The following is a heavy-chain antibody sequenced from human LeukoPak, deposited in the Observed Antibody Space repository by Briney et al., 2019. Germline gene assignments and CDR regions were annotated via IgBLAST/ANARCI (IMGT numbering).Heavy chain of an antibody. J-gene: IGHJ4*02. D-gene: IGHD1-26*01. V-gene: IGHV3-23*01. CDR3: AKDPGWELYAPAQNDY. Sequence: SGRSLRLSCAASGFTFSSYAMSWVRQAPGKGLEWVSAISGSGGSTYYADSVKGRFTISRDNSKNTLYLQMNSLRAEDTAVYYCAKDPGWELYAPAQNDYWGQGTLVTVSS. CDR2: ISGSGGST. CDR1: GFTFSSYA.